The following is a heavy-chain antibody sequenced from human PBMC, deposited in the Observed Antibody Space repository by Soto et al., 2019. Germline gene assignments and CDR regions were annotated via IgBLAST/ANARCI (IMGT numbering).Heavy chain of an antibody. D-gene: IGHD3-10*01. V-gene: IGHV3-11*06. J-gene: IGHJ4*02. CDR1: GFIFSGYH. Sequence: QVQLVESGGGLVKPGGSLRLSCAASGFIFSGYHMSWIRQAPGKGLEWVSHIGTSDSYTNYADSVRGRFTISRDNAKTSLYLQMNSLRADDTAVYYCARGGSDFDYWGQGTLVPVSS. CDR2: IGTSDSYT. CDR3: ARGGSDFDY.